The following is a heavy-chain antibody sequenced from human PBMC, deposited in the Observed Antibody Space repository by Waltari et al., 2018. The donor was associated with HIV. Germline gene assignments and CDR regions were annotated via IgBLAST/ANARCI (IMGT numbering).Heavy chain of an antibody. V-gene: IGHV3-74*01. CDR3: ASEGLLGY. Sequence: EVQLVESGGGLVKPGGSLRLSCAAYGVTFGSNWMHWVRQAPGKGLVWVSRINSDGSSTSDADSVKGRFTISRDNAKNTLYLQMNSLRAEDTAVYYCASEGLLGYWGQGTLVTVSS. CDR2: INSDGSST. CDR1: GVTFGSNW. J-gene: IGHJ4*02.